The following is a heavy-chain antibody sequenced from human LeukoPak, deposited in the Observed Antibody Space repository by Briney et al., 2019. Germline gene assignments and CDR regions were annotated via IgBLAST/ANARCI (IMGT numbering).Heavy chain of an antibody. Sequence: ASVKVSCKASGYTFTGYYMHWVRLAPGQGLAWMGWINPNSGGTNYAQKFQGRVTMTRDTSISTAYMELSRLRSDDTAVYYCARAGEKYGDYADYWGQGTLVTVSS. J-gene: IGHJ4*02. CDR2: INPNSGGT. V-gene: IGHV1-2*02. D-gene: IGHD3-16*01. CDR1: GYTFTGYY. CDR3: ARAGEKYGDYADY.